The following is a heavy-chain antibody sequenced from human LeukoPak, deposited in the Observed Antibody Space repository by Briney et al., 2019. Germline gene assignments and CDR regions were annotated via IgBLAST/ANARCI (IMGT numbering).Heavy chain of an antibody. D-gene: IGHD3-9*01. J-gene: IGHJ4*02. V-gene: IGHV1-58*01. Sequence: SVKVSCKASGFTFTSSAVQRVRQARGQRLEWIGWIVVGSGNTNYAQKFQERVTITRDMSTSTAYMELSSLRSEDTAVYYCAAAEHYDILTGYSYFDYWGQGTLVTVSS. CDR1: GFTFTSSA. CDR2: IVVGSGNT. CDR3: AAAEHYDILTGYSYFDY.